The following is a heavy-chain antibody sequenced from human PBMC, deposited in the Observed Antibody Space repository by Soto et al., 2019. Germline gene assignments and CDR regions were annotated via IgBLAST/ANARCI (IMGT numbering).Heavy chain of an antibody. D-gene: IGHD2-2*02. J-gene: IGHJ3*02. CDR2: INSDGSST. V-gene: IGHV3-74*01. CDR1: GFTFSSYW. CDR3: ARVDIVLVPAAIAPDI. Sequence: EVQLVESGGGLVQPGGSLRLSCAASGFTFSSYWMHWVRQAPGKGLVWVSRINSDGSSTSYADSVKGRFTISRDNAKNTLYLQMNRLRAEDTAVYYCARVDIVLVPAAIAPDIWGQGTMVTVSS.